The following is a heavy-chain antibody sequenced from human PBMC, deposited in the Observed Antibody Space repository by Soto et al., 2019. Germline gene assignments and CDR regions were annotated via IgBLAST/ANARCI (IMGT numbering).Heavy chain of an antibody. CDR3: ARDIGSYAYGEGY. Sequence: TLSLTCSFSGGSINSYWWSWIRQPAGKGLEWIGRVYSTGTTDYNPSLNSRATMSVETSKNQFSLKLTSVTAADTAVYYCARDIGSYAYGEGYWGQGIQVTAPQ. J-gene: IGHJ4*02. CDR2: VYSTGTT. D-gene: IGHD3-10*01. CDR1: GGSINSYW. V-gene: IGHV4-4*07.